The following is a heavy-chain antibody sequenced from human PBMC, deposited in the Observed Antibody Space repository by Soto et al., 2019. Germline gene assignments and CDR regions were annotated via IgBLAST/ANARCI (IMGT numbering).Heavy chain of an antibody. Sequence: KTSETLSLTCTVSGGSISSGDYYWSWIRQPPGKGLEWIGYIYYSGSTYYNPSLKSRVTISVDTSKNQFSLKLSSVTAADTAVYYCARDFSSSGYYYASCGMDVWGQGTTVTVSS. CDR3: ARDFSSSGYYYASCGMDV. V-gene: IGHV4-30-4*01. J-gene: IGHJ6*02. CDR2: IYYSGST. CDR1: GGSISSGDYY. D-gene: IGHD3-22*01.